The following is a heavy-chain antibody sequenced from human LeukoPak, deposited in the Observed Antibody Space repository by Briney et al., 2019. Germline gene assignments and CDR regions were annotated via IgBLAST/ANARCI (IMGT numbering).Heavy chain of an antibody. CDR3: ARAGATVTTNYFDP. Sequence: GGSLRLSCAASGFIVSGDFMSWVRQAPGKGLEWVSVIYSDGSTYYADSVKGRFTISRDNSKNTLDLQMTGLRADDTAVYYCARAGATVTTNYFDPWGQGTLVTVSS. CDR1: GFIVSGDF. CDR2: IYSDGST. V-gene: IGHV3-53*01. D-gene: IGHD4-11*01. J-gene: IGHJ5*02.